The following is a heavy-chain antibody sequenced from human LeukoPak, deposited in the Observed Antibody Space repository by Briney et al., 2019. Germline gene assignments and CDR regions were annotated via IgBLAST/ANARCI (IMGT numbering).Heavy chain of an antibody. CDR1: GGSISSGGYS. CDR2: IYHSGST. V-gene: IGHV4-30-2*01. Sequence: SETLSLTCAVSGGSISSGGYSWSWIRQPPGKGLEWIGYIYHSGSTYYNPSLKSRVTISIDTPKNQFSLKLSSVTAADTAVYYCARGYGSGSYYTYWGQGTLVTVSS. CDR3: ARGYGSGSYYTY. D-gene: IGHD3-10*01. J-gene: IGHJ4*02.